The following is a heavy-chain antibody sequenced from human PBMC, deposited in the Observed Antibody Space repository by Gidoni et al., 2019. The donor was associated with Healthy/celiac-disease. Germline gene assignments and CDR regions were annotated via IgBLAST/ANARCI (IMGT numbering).Heavy chain of an antibody. V-gene: IGHV1-18*01. J-gene: IGHJ3*02. CDR1: GYTFTSYG. CDR2: IRAYNGNT. D-gene: IGHD2-2*02. CDR3: ARIFNEYCSSTSCYMYAFDI. Sequence: QVQLVQSGAEVKKPGASVKVSCKASGYTFTSYGISWVRQAPGQGLAWMGWIRAYNGNTNDAQKLQGRVTMTTDTATSTAYMELRSLRSDDTAVYYCARIFNEYCSSTSCYMYAFDIWGQGTMVTVSS.